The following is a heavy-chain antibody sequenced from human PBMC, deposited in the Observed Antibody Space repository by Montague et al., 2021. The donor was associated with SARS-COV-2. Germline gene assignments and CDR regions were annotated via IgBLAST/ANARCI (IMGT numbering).Heavy chain of an antibody. V-gene: IGHV4-39*01. CDR3: ARSTSGWFIY. CDR1: GGSISSTSFF. Sequence: SETLSLTCSVSGGSISSTSFFWAWIRQPPGKGLEWVGSMYSSGTTXYKPPLKSRVTISGDTSRNQLSVRLSSVTAADTAVYYCARSTSGWFIYWGQGTLVTVSS. D-gene: IGHD6-19*01. J-gene: IGHJ4*02. CDR2: MYSSGTT.